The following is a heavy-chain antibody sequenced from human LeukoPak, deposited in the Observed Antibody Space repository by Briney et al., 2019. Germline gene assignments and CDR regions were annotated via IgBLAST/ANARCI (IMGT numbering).Heavy chain of an antibody. D-gene: IGHD4-17*01. Sequence: PGASVKVSCKASGYTFTSYAMHWVRQAPGQRLEWMGWINAGNGNTKYSQKFQGRVTTTRDTSASTAYMELSSLRSEDTAVYYCARAGDYGDYDWFDPWGQGTLVTVSS. V-gene: IGHV1-3*01. CDR1: GYTFTSYA. CDR3: ARAGDYGDYDWFDP. CDR2: INAGNGNT. J-gene: IGHJ5*02.